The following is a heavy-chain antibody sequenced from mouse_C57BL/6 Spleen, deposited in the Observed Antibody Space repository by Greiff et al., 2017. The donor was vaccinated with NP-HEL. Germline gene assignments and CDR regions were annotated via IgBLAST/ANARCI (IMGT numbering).Heavy chain of an antibody. CDR3: TRDAAYGSSYKDAMDY. CDR1: GFTFSSYA. CDR2: ISSGGDYI. V-gene: IGHV5-9-1*02. J-gene: IGHJ4*01. D-gene: IGHD1-1*01. Sequence: DVMLVESGEGLVKPGGSLKLSCAASGFTFSSYAMSWVRQTPEKRLEWVAYISSGGDYIYYADNVKGRFTIPRDNARNTLYLQMSSLKSEDTAMYYCTRDAAYGSSYKDAMDYWGQGTSVTVSS.